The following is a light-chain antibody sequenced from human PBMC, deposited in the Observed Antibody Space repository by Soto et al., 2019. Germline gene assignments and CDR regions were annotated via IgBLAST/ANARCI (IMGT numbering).Light chain of an antibody. CDR1: SSNIGRNT. J-gene: IGLJ1*01. Sequence: QSVLTQAPSASETPGQRGTISCSGGSSNIGRNTVNWYQQLPGTAPKLLIYSNNRRPSGVPDRFSGSKSGTSASLAISGLQSEDEADYYCAAWDNSLPDYVFGTGTKVTVL. CDR3: AAWDNSLPDYV. CDR2: SNN. V-gene: IGLV1-44*01.